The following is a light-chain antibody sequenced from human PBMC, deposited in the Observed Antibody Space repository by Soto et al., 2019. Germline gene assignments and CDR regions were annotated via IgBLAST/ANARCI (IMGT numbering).Light chain of an antibody. CDR2: EVS. CDR3: HSYDSSLSGSL. CDR1: SSDVGGYNY. Sequence: QSALTQPASVSGSPGQSITISCTGSSSDVGGYNYVSWYQQHPGKAPKLMIYEVSNRPSGVPDRFSGSKSDTSASLAITGLQAEDEADYYCHSYDSSLSGSLFGTGTKLTVL. V-gene: IGLV2-14*01. J-gene: IGLJ1*01.